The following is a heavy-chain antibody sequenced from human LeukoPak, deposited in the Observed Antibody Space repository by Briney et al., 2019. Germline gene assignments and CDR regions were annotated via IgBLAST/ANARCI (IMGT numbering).Heavy chain of an antibody. V-gene: IGHV4-38-2*02. CDR3: ARGIAVAGRRDY. CDR2: IYDSGST. J-gene: IGHJ4*02. Sequence: KSSETLSLTCTVSGYSISSGYYWGWIRQPPGKGLEWIGSIYDSGSTYYNPSLKSRVTISVDTSKNQFSLKLSSVTAADTAVYYCARGIAVAGRRDYWGQGTLVTVSS. CDR1: GYSISSGYY. D-gene: IGHD6-19*01.